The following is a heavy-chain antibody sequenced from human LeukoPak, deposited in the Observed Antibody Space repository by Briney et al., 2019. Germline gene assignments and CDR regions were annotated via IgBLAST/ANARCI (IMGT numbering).Heavy chain of an antibody. V-gene: IGHV1-18*01. Sequence: GASVKVSCKASGGTFSSYAISWVRQAPGQGLEWMGWISAYNGNTNYAQKLQGRVTMTTDTSTSTAYMELRSLRSDDTAVYYCARSRSAGLDAFDIWGQGTMVTVSS. D-gene: IGHD2-15*01. CDR2: ISAYNGNT. CDR3: ARSRSAGLDAFDI. J-gene: IGHJ3*02. CDR1: GGTFSSYA.